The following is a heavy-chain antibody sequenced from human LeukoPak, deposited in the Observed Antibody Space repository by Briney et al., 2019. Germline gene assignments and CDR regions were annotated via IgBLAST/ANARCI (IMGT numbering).Heavy chain of an antibody. CDR2: ISGSGGST. Sequence: GGSLRLSCTASGFTFGDHVMSWVRQAPGKGLEWVSAISGSGGSTYYADSVKGRFTISRDNSKNTLYLQMNSLRAEDTAVYYCAKDRTGGYSSSWDDAFDIWGQGTMVTVSS. V-gene: IGHV3-23*01. CDR3: AKDRTGGYSSSWDDAFDI. D-gene: IGHD6-13*01. CDR1: GFTFGDHV. J-gene: IGHJ3*02.